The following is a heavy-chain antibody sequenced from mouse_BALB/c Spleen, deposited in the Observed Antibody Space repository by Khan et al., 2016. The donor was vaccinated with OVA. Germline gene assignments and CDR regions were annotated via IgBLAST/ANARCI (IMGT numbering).Heavy chain of an antibody. Sequence: EVELVESGGGLVQPGGSRKLSCAASGYTFSTYGMHWVRQAPEKGLEGVAYISGDSSTVYYADTVMGRFTIARTNPKNTMYLQMASLMSEDTARYYCATSYFYGYYFDYWGPGTTLTVSS. D-gene: IGHD1-1*01. CDR3: ATSYFYGYYFDY. CDR2: ISGDSSTV. V-gene: IGHV5-17*02. CDR1: GYTFSTYG. J-gene: IGHJ2*01.